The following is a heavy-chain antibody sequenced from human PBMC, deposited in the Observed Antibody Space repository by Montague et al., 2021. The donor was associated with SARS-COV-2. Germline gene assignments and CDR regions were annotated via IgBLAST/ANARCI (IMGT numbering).Heavy chain of an antibody. CDR3: ARGPRITMIVVVITDIWFDP. CDR1: GGSFSGYY. Sequence: ETLSLTCAVYGGSFSGYYWSWIRQPPGKGLEWIGEINHSGSTNYNPSLKSRVTISVDTSKNQFSLKLSSVTAADTAVYYCARGPRITMIVVVITDIWFDPWGQGTLVTVSS. J-gene: IGHJ5*02. D-gene: IGHD3-22*01. V-gene: IGHV4-34*01. CDR2: INHSGST.